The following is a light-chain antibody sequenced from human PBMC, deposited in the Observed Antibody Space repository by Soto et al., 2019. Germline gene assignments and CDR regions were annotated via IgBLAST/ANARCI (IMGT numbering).Light chain of an antibody. CDR3: QQSYSTLSLT. CDR1: QSISSY. J-gene: IGKJ4*01. Sequence: DLQMTQSPSSLSASVGDRVTITCRASQSISSYLNWYQQKPGKAPKLLIYAASSLQSGVQSRFSGSGSGTDFTLTISSLQPEDFATYYCQQSYSTLSLTFGGGTKVEIK. V-gene: IGKV1-39*01. CDR2: AAS.